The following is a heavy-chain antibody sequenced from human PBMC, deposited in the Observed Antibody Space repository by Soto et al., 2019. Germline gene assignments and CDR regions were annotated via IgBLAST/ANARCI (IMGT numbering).Heavy chain of an antibody. CDR3: AASIFYYGMDV. Sequence: GESLKISCKGSVYTFTNYWICWFRQMPGKGLEWMGIIYPGDSDTKYNPSFQGQVTISADKSITTTYLRWTSLKASDTAIYYCAASIFYYGMDVWGQGTTVTVSS. CDR2: IYPGDSDT. V-gene: IGHV5-51*01. J-gene: IGHJ6*02. CDR1: VYTFTNYW.